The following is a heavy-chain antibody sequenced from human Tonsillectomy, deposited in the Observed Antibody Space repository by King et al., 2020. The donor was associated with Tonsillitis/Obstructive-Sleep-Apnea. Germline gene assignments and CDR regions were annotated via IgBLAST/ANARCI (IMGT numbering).Heavy chain of an antibody. D-gene: IGHD1-26*01. V-gene: IGHV2-5*02. CDR2: IYWDDDK. CDR1: GFSLSTSGVG. J-gene: IGHJ4*02. Sequence: TLKESGPTLVKPTQTLTLTCTFSGFSLSTSGVGVGWIRQPPGKALEWLALIYWDDDKRYSPSLKSRLTITKDTSKNQVVLTMTNMDPLDTATDYCAHRPGGSYSFDYWGQGTLVTVSS. CDR3: AHRPGGSYSFDY.